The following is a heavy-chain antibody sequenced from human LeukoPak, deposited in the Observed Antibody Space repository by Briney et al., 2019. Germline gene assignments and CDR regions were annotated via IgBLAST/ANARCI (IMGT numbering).Heavy chain of an antibody. CDR2: INPTSGGT. J-gene: IGHJ4*02. Sequence: ASVKVSCKASGYTFTGYYMHWVRQAPGQGLEWMGRINPTSGGTTYAQKFQGRVTMTRDTSISTAYMELSRLRSDDTAVYYCARVPLGMVSPSFDYWGQGTLVTVSS. CDR3: ARVPLGMVSPSFDY. CDR1: GYTFTGYY. V-gene: IGHV1-2*06. D-gene: IGHD5-18*01.